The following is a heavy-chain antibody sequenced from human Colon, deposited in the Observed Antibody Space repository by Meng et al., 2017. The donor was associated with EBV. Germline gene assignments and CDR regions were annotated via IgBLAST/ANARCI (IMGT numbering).Heavy chain of an antibody. J-gene: IGHJ5*02. D-gene: IGHD2-8*02. CDR2: IYHNGQT. CDR3: ARDGGVTHIP. CDR1: GTSISTFNW. Sequence: QERGAGLLKPSWTLSLTCAVSGTSISTFNWWSWIRQSPGEGLEWIGAIYHNGQTNYNPSLKSRVSMSVDESKNEFSLNLKSVTAADTAVYYCARDGGVTHIPWGQGVLVTVSS. V-gene: IGHV4-4*02.